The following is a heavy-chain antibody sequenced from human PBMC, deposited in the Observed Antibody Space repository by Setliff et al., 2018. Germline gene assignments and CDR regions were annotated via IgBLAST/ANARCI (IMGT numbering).Heavy chain of an antibody. V-gene: IGHV4-39*01. CDR2: VYYSGDT. Sequence: SETLSLTCSVSGGSISNSDYYWDWIRQPPGKGLEWIRRVYYSGDTYYIPSLLSRVTISVDTSKNQFSLKLSSVTAADTSVYFCARHRPNLPFDAWGQGALVTVSS. CDR1: GGSISNSDYY. D-gene: IGHD7-27*01. J-gene: IGHJ4*02. CDR3: ARHRPNLPFDA.